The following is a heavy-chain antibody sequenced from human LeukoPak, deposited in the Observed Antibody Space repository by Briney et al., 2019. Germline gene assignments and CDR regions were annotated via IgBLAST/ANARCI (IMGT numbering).Heavy chain of an antibody. D-gene: IGHD1-20*01. CDR1: GFTFSSSA. V-gene: IGHV3-23*01. J-gene: IGHJ4*02. Sequence: GGSLRLSCAASGFTFSSSAMSWVRQAPGKGLEWVSAISGRGVSTSYADSVRGRFTISRDNSKNTLYLQMNSLRAEDTAVYYCAKAASGNWNDVSDYWGQGTLVTVSS. CDR2: ISGRGVST. CDR3: AKAASGNWNDVSDY.